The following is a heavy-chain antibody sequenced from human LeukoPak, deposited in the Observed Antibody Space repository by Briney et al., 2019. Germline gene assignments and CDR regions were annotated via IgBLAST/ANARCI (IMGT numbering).Heavy chain of an antibody. J-gene: IGHJ5*02. CDR1: GFTFKSYW. Sequence: GGSLRLSCAASGFTFKSYWMSWVRQAPGKGLEWVANIKQDGNDDYYVDSVKGRFTISRDNAKNSLYLQMNSLRAEDTAVYYCARSGAVAPPAPVRFDPWGQGTLVIVSS. V-gene: IGHV3-7*01. D-gene: IGHD6-19*01. CDR2: IKQDGNDD. CDR3: ARSGAVAPPAPVRFDP.